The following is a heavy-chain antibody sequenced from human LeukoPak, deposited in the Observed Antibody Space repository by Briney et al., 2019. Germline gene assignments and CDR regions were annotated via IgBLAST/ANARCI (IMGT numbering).Heavy chain of an antibody. CDR3: AKQLWWLVPGPLFDY. CDR1: AFTFSSYA. V-gene: IGHV3-23*01. CDR2: ISGSGGST. J-gene: IGHJ4*02. D-gene: IGHD6-19*01. Sequence: PGGSLRLSCAASAFTFSSYAMSWVRHAPGKGLEWVSAISGSGGSTYYADSVKGRFTISRDNSKTTLYLQMNSLRAEDTAVYYCAKQLWWLVPGPLFDYWGQGTLVTVSS.